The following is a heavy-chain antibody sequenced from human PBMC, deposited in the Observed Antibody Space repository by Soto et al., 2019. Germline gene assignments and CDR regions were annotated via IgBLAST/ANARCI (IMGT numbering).Heavy chain of an antibody. CDR2: IIPILGIA. D-gene: IGHD2-21*01. CDR3: AGSRRGEGNWFDP. CDR1: GGTFSSYT. V-gene: IGHV1-69*02. Sequence: VASVKVSCKASGGTFSSYTISWVRQAPGQGLEWMGRIIPILGIANYAQKFQGRVTITADKSTSTAYMELSSLRSEDTAVYYCAGSRRGEGNWFDPWGQGTLVTVSS. J-gene: IGHJ5*02.